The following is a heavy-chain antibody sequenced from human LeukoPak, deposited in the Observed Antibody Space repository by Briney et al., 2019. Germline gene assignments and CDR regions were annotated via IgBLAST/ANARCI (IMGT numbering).Heavy chain of an antibody. Sequence: GGSLRLSCAASGFTFTSYAMSWVRQAPGKGLEWISYIGIDSGNTNYADSVKGRFTISGDKAKNSLYLQMNSLRAEDTAVYYCARDYKYAFDNWGQGTLVTVSS. D-gene: IGHD5-24*01. CDR1: GFTFTSYA. CDR3: ARDYKYAFDN. V-gene: IGHV3-48*01. J-gene: IGHJ4*02. CDR2: IGIDSGNT.